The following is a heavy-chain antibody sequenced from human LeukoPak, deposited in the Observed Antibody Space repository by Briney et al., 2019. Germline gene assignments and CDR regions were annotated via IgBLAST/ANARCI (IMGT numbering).Heavy chain of an antibody. CDR2: ISSSGSYI. D-gene: IGHD4-17*01. CDR1: GFTFSSYA. CDR3: ARDYGDYYYYYYMDV. V-gene: IGHV3-21*01. J-gene: IGHJ6*03. Sequence: PGGSLRLSCAASGFTFSSYAMNWVRQAPGKGLEWVSSISSSGSYIYYADSVKGRFTISRDNAKNSLYLQMNSLRAEDTAVYYCARDYGDYYYYYYMDVWGKGTTVTVSS.